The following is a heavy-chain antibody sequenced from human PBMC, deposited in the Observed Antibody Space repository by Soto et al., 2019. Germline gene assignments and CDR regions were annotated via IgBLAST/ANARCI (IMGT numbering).Heavy chain of an antibody. CDR2: INPSGGST. J-gene: IGHJ6*03. D-gene: IGHD2-21*02. CDR1: GYTFTSYY. CDR3: ARVSRQSFSGDCNRKGSYYMDV. V-gene: IGHV1-46*03. Sequence: ASVKVSCKASGYTFTSYYMHWVRQAPGQGLEWMGIINPSGGSTSYAQKFQGRVTMTRDTSTSTVYMELSSLRSEDTAVYYCARVSRQSFSGDCNRKGSYYMDVWGKGTTVTVSS.